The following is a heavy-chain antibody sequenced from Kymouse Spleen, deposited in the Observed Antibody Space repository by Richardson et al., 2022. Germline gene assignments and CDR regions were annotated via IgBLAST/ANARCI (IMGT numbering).Heavy chain of an antibody. Sequence: QVQLQESGPGLVKPSQTLSLTCTVSGGSISSGGYYWSWIRQHPGKGLEWIGYIYYSGSTYYNPSLKSRVTISVDTSKNQFSLKLSSVTAADTAVYYCARDAHYYGSGSSDYGMDVWGQGTTVTVSS. J-gene: IGHJ6*02. CDR3: ARDAHYYGSGSSDYGMDV. D-gene: IGHD3-10*01. V-gene: IGHV4-31*03. CDR1: GGSISSGGYY. CDR2: IYYSGST.